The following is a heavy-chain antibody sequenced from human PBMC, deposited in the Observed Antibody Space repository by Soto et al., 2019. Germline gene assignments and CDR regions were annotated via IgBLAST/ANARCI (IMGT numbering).Heavy chain of an antibody. D-gene: IGHD3-22*01. CDR3: ATEPIYYNDGSGYYPLGH. V-gene: IGHV1-18*04. CDR1: GYTFATYG. CDR2: ISAHNGDT. Sequence: QVQLVQSGAEVKKPGASVKVSCKASGYTFATYGFSWVRQAPGQGLKCVGWISAHNGDTHYSQKFQGRVTLTTDTSTNTAYMELRSLTSDDTAVYFCATEPIYYNDGSGYYPLGHWGQGTLVTVSS. J-gene: IGHJ4*02.